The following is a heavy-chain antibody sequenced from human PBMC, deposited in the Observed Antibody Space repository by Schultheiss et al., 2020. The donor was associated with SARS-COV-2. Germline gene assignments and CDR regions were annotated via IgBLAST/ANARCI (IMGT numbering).Heavy chain of an antibody. J-gene: IGHJ5*02. CDR1: GFTFSSYG. CDR2: IWYDGSNK. V-gene: IGHV3-33*01. CDR3: ARDQSGSSGLGDWFDP. Sequence: GGSLRLSCAASGFTFSSYGMHWVRQAPGKGLEWVAVIWYDGSNKYYADSVKGRFTISRDNSKNTLYLQMNSLRAEDTAVYYCARDQSGSSGLGDWFDPWGQGTLVTVSS. D-gene: IGHD3-10*01.